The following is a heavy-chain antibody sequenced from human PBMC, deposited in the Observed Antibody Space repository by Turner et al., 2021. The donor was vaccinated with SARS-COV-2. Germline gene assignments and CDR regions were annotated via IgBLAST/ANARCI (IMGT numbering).Heavy chain of an antibody. CDR3: ARQDYDFWSGYPNWLDP. D-gene: IGHD3-3*01. CDR2: VYYRGNT. CDR1: GCPISGSNYY. J-gene: IGHJ5*02. V-gene: IGHV4-39*01. Sequence: LPLQESGPGLLKPSETLSLTCPFPGCPISGSNYYWGRIRQPPGKGLEWIGCVYYRGNTYYNPSLESRVTISADTSKTQFSLKLNSVTAADTAMYFCARQDYDFWSGYPNWLDPWGQGTLVIVSS.